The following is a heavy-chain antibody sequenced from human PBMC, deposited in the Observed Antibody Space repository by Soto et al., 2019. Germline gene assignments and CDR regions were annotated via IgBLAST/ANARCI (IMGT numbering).Heavy chain of an antibody. Sequence: ASVKVSCKASGYTFSSFGIAWVRQAPGQGLEWMGWIGAYNGNTNYAQKLQGRVTMTTDTSTSTAYMELRSLRSDDTAVYYCARQNIVATFHDAFDIWGQGTMVTVSS. J-gene: IGHJ3*02. CDR1: GYTFSSFG. CDR2: IGAYNGNT. CDR3: ARQNIVATFHDAFDI. D-gene: IGHD5-12*01. V-gene: IGHV1-18*01.